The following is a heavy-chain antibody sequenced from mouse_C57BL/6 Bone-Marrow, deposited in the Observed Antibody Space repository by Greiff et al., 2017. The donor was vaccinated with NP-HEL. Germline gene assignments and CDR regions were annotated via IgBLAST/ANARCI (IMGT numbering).Heavy chain of an antibody. CDR1: GYTFTSYW. CDR3: ARRRAFMDY. Sequence: VQLQQPGAELVKPGASVTLSCTASGYTFTSYWMHWVKQRPGQGLEWLGMIHPNSGSTNYNEKFKSKDKLTVDKSSSTAYMQLSSLTSEDSAVYYCARRRAFMDYWGRGTSVTVSS. V-gene: IGHV1-64*01. CDR2: IHPNSGST. D-gene: IGHD3-3*01. J-gene: IGHJ4*01.